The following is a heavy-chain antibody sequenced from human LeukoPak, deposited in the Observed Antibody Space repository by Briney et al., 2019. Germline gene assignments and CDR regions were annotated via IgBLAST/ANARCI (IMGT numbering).Heavy chain of an antibody. CDR2: ISGSGGST. Sequence: GGSLRLSCAASGFTFSSYAMSWVRQAPGKGLEWVSAISGSGGSTYYADSVKGRFTISRDNSKNTLCLQMNSLRAEDTAVYYCAKSESVWIQLWLLFDYWGQGTLVTVSS. CDR1: GFTFSSYA. V-gene: IGHV3-23*01. J-gene: IGHJ4*02. D-gene: IGHD5-18*01. CDR3: AKSESVWIQLWLLFDY.